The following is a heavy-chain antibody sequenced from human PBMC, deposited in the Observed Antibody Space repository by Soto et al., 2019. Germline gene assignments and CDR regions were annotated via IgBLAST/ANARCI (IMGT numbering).Heavy chain of an antibody. CDR1: GFTFSSYA. D-gene: IGHD3-3*01. CDR2: ISYDGSNK. J-gene: IGHJ6*02. CDR3: AREVLRFLEWLPKYGMDV. Sequence: GGSLRLSCAASGFTFSSYAMHWVRQAPGKGLEWVAVISYDGSNKYYADSVKGRFTISRDNSKNTLYLQMNSLRAEDTAVYYCAREVLRFLEWLPKYGMDVWGQGTTVTVSS. V-gene: IGHV3-30-3*01.